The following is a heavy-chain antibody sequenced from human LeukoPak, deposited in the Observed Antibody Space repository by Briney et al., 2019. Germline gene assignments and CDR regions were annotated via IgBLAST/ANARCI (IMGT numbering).Heavy chain of an antibody. CDR2: IRFDGGNE. J-gene: IGHJ4*02. V-gene: IGHV3-30*02. D-gene: IGHD6-13*01. CDR3: AKAGYSTSWYYLDF. Sequence: GGSLRLSCAASDFTFSDYGMHWVRQAPGKGLEWVAFIRFDGGNEIYGDSVKGRFTISRDDSKDTLYLQMYSLSAEDTAVYFCAKAGYSTSWYYLDFWGQGTLVTVSS. CDR1: DFTFSDYG.